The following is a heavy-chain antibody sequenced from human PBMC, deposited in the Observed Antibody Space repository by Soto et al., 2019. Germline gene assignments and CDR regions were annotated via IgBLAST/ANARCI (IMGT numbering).Heavy chain of an antibody. Sequence: QVQLQESGPGLVKPSETLSLTCTVSGGSISNYYWSWIRQPPGKGLEWIGYIYYSGSTRYNPSLKSRVTISVDTSKNQFSLKPSSVTAADTAVYYCARHGPIAAAGTVFDYWGQGTLVTVSS. CDR1: GGSISNYY. J-gene: IGHJ4*02. CDR3: ARHGPIAAAGTVFDY. CDR2: IYYSGST. V-gene: IGHV4-59*08. D-gene: IGHD6-13*01.